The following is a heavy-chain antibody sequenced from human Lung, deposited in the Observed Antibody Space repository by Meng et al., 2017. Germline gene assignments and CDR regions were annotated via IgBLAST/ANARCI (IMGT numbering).Heavy chain of an antibody. CDR3: ARGPTTMAHDFDY. J-gene: IGHJ4*02. CDR1: GGSCSDYY. Sequence: QVQLQQWGEGLFKPSETLSLTCVVSGGSCSDYYWSWIRQPPGKGLEWIGEINHSGSTNYNPSLESRATISVDTSQNNLSLKLSSVTAADSAVYYCARGPTTMAHDFDYWGQGTLVTVSS. V-gene: IGHV4-34*01. CDR2: INHSGST. D-gene: IGHD4-11*01.